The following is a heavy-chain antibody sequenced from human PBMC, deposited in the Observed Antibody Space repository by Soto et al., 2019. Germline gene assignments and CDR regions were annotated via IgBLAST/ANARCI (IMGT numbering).Heavy chain of an antibody. CDR2: IYGGGTT. CDR1: GFAVSSKY. J-gene: IGHJ4*02. D-gene: IGHD6-19*01. CDR3: VQTTGWPGFDF. Sequence: EVQLVESGGGLIQPGGSLRLSCAASGFAVSSKYMTWVRQAPGKGLEWVSVIYGGGTTNYADSVKGRFTISRATSKNTLYLQMNSLRAEDTAVYYCVQTTGWPGFDFWGQGTLVTVSS. V-gene: IGHV3-53*01.